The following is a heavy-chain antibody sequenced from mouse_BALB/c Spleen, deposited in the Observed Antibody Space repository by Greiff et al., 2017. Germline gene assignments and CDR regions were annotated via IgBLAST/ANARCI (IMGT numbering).Heavy chain of an antibody. CDR1: GYTFTDYY. Sequence: VQLQESGPELVKPGASVKISCKASGYTFTDYYINWVKQKPGQGLEWIGWIYPGSGNTKYNEKFKGKATLTVDTSSSTAYMQLSSLTSEDTAVYFCARGVRHYAMDYWGQGTSVTVSS. D-gene: IGHD2-14*01. CDR3: ARGVRHYAMDY. J-gene: IGHJ4*01. CDR2: IYPGSGNT. V-gene: IGHV1-84*02.